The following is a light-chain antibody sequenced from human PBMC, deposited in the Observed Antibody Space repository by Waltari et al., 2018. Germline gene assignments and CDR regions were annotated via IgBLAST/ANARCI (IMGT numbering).Light chain of an antibody. CDR3: QQRSNWRYT. J-gene: IGKJ2*01. Sequence: EIVLTQSPATLSLSPGERATLPCRASQSVSSYLAWYQQKPGQAPRLLIYDASNRATGIPARFSGSGSGTDFTLTISSLEPEDFAVYYCQQRSNWRYTFGQGTKLEIK. V-gene: IGKV3-11*01. CDR2: DAS. CDR1: QSVSSY.